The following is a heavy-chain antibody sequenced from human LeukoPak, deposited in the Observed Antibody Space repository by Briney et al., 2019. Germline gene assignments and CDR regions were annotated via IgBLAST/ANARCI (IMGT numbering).Heavy chain of an antibody. CDR3: ARHSGHSSWYYGLDV. D-gene: IGHD6-13*01. CDR2: IIPIDDST. CDR1: GGTFSSYA. V-gene: IGHV1-69*13. Sequence: ASVKVSCKASGGTFSSYAISWVRQAPGQGLEWMGGIIPIDDSTNYVQKFQDRVMITADEATNIIYMELGSLKSEDTAEYYCARHSGHSSWYYGLDVWGQGTTVIVSS. J-gene: IGHJ6*02.